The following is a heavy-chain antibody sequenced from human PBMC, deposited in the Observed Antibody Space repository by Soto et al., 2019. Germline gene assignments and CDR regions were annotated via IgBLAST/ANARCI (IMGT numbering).Heavy chain of an antibody. V-gene: IGHV4-59*01. J-gene: IGHJ2*01. Sequence: SETLSLTCTVSGGSIISYYWSWILQPPGKGLEWIGYIYYSGSTNYNPSLKSRVTISVDTSKNQFSLKLSSVTAADTAVYYCARVTSLAFGLPLSCYFDLWGRGTLVTVSS. CDR2: IYYSGST. D-gene: IGHD3-16*01. CDR3: ARVTSLAFGLPLSCYFDL. CDR1: GGSIISYY.